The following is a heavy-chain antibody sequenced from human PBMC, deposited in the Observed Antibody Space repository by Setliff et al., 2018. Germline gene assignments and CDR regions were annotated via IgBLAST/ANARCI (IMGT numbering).Heavy chain of an antibody. V-gene: IGHV1-69*06. J-gene: IGHJ4*02. D-gene: IGHD2-15*01. CDR2: IIPIFGTP. CDR1: GGMSGTYS. CDR3: ARDGAYCSGGSCYSFDY. Sequence: GASVKVSCKASGGMSGTYSISWVRQAPGQGLEWIGAIIPIFGTPNYAQNFQDRVTITADISTTTVFMEKSSLRSDDTAVYYCARDGAYCSGGSCYSFDYWGPGTPVTVSS.